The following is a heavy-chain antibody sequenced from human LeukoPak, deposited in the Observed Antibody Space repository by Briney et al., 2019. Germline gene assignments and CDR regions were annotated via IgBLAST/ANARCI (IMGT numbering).Heavy chain of an antibody. CDR2: IQADGSEK. V-gene: IGHV3-7*01. CDR1: GFTLSTYW. Sequence: GGSLRLSCAASGFTLSTYWMSCVRQAPEKGREWSAKIQADGSEKYYVDSVEGRFTISRDNAKNSLYLEMNGLRDEDMAVCYCAILSLGTSLSAGFWGQGTLVTVSS. D-gene: IGHD2-2*01. CDR3: AILSLGTSLSAGF. J-gene: IGHJ4*02.